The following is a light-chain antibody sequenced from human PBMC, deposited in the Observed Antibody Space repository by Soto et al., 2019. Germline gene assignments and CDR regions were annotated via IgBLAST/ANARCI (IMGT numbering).Light chain of an antibody. CDR3: QQYENSPIT. CDR1: QRLFDSDDGTTY. Sequence: DIVMTQTPLSLPVTPGAPAATSRRPSQRLFDSDDGTTYLDWYLQKPGQSPQLLIYAASNRATGIPDRFSGTGSETDFTLTINRLEPEDFAVYYCQQYENSPITFGQGTRLEI. CDR2: AAS. J-gene: IGKJ5*01. V-gene: IGKV2-40*01.